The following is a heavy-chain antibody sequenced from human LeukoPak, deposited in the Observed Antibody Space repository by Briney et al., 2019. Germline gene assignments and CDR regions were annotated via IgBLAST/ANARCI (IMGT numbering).Heavy chain of an antibody. Sequence: ASVKVSCKASGYTFTAYYMHWVRQAPGQGPEWMGWINPNSGVTNYAQKFQGRVIMTSDTSISTAYMEFSRLGSDDTAMCYCARDLGVTVRPFSLFYWGQGTLVTVSS. CDR3: ARDLGVTVRPFSLFY. CDR1: GYTFTAYY. J-gene: IGHJ4*02. CDR2: INPNSGVT. D-gene: IGHD6-6*01. V-gene: IGHV1-2*02.